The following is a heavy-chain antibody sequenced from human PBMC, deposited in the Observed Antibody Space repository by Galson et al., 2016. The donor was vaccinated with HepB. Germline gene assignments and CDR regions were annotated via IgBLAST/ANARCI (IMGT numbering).Heavy chain of an antibody. CDR1: GFTFSNYA. V-gene: IGHV3-23*01. CDR2: IDGSCQT. J-gene: IGHJ4*02. D-gene: IGHD2-15*01. Sequence: SLRLSCAVSGFTFSNYAMTWVRQAPGNGLEWVSFIDGSCQTYYAGSVRGRFTISRDNSKNTLYLEMNSLRAEDTALYFCAKDDSGSSYSPLDSWGQGTPVTVSS. CDR3: AKDDSGSSYSPLDS.